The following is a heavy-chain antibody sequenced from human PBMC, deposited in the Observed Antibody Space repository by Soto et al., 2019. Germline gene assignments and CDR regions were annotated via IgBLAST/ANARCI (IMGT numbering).Heavy chain of an antibody. J-gene: IGHJ4*02. Sequence: PGGSLRLSCAASGFTFSSYAMHWVRQAPGKGLEWVAVISYDGSNKYYADSVKGRFTISRDNSKNTLYLQMNSLRAEDTAVYYCARGGGSQSNLDYWGQGTLVTVSS. CDR3: ARGGGSQSNLDY. CDR1: GFTFSSYA. V-gene: IGHV3-30-3*01. CDR2: ISYDGSNK. D-gene: IGHD1-26*01.